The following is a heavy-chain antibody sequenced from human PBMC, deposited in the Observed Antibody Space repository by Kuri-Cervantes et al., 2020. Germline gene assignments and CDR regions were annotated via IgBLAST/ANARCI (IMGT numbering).Heavy chain of an antibody. Sequence: GGSLRLSCAASGFTFSSYGMHWVRQAPGKGLEWVAFIRYDGSDKYYADSVKGRFTISRDNSKNTLYLQMNSLRAEDTAVYYCARDQRHYYDSSGHYYFDYWGQGTLVTVSS. V-gene: IGHV3-30*02. CDR3: ARDQRHYYDSSGHYYFDY. J-gene: IGHJ4*02. CDR2: IRYDGSDK. CDR1: GFTFSSYG. D-gene: IGHD3-22*01.